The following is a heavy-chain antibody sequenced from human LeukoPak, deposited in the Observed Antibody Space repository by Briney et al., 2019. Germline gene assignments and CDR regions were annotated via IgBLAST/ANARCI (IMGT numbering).Heavy chain of an antibody. D-gene: IGHD1-14*01. J-gene: IGHJ4*02. CDR1: GHTFTRYY. Sequence: ASVTASCTASGHTFTRYYIHWVRQAPGQGLEWMGVINPGSGNTNYAQKFQDRVTMTRGTSTGTVYMELSSLRSEDTAVCFCARVTGGANFDHWGQGTLVTVSS. CDR3: ARVTGGANFDH. CDR2: INPGSGNT. V-gene: IGHV1-46*01.